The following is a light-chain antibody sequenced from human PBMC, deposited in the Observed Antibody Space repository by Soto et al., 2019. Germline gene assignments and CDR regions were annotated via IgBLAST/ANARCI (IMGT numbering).Light chain of an antibody. Sequence: QSALTQPASVSGSPGQSITISCTGTSSDVGSYNFVSWFQQHPGKAPKLMIYEGSERPSGVSNRFSGSKSGNMASLTISGLQAEDEADYYCCSYAGSSTYVFGTGTKVTVL. CDR1: SSDVGSYNF. V-gene: IGLV2-23*01. CDR3: CSYAGSSTYV. CDR2: EGS. J-gene: IGLJ1*01.